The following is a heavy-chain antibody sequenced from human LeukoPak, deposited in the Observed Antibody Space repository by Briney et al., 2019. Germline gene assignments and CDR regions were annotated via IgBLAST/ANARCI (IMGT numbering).Heavy chain of an antibody. CDR1: GFIFGDAV. D-gene: IGHD4-17*01. J-gene: IGHJ4*02. V-gene: IGHV3-49*03. Sequence: GGSLRLSCTASGFIFGDAVMSWFRQAPGKGLEWVGFIRSTVYGGTAEYAASVKGRFTISRDDSKSIAYLQMYSLKTEDTAVYYCTRTRDNAVRGSKWGQGTLVTVSS. CDR2: IRSTVYGGTA. CDR3: TRTRDNAVRGSK.